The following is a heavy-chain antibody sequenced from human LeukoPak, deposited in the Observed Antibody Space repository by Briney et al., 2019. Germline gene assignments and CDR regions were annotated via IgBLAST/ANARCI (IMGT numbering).Heavy chain of an antibody. V-gene: IGHV2-5*02. J-gene: IGHJ3*01. CDR3: AHSGTVTSPHDAFDV. Sequence: ESGPTLVNPTQTLTLTCTFSGLSLSSSGVGVGWIRQPPGKALEWLALIYWDDDKRYSPSLKSRLTITKDTSKNQVVLTLTNMDPVDTGTYYCAHSGTVTSPHDAFDVWGQGTMVTVSS. CDR2: IYWDDDK. CDR1: GLSLSSSGVG. D-gene: IGHD4-17*01.